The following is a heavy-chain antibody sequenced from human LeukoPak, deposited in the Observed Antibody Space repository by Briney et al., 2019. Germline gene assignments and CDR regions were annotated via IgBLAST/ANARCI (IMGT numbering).Heavy chain of an antibody. D-gene: IGHD4-17*01. CDR2: IYHSGST. J-gene: IGHJ5*02. Sequence: SETLPLTCAVSGYSISSGYYWGWIRQPPGKGLEWIGSIYHSGSTYYNPSLKSRVTISVDTSKNQFSLKLSSVTAADTAVYYCARAGSFFLLGDYGFDPWGQGTLVTVSS. CDR3: ARAGSFFLLGDYGFDP. CDR1: GYSISSGYY. V-gene: IGHV4-38-2*01.